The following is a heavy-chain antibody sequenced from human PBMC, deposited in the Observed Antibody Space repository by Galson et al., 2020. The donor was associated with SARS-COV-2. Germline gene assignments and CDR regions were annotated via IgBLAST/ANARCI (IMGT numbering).Heavy chain of an antibody. CDR2: ISGSGGST. CDR3: AKRGTDIVVVVAAPGIDY. CDR1: GFTFSSYA. Sequence: GESLKISCAASGFTFSSYAMSWVRQAPGKGLECVSAISGSGGSTYYADSVKGRFTISRDNSKNTLYLQMNSLRAEDTAVYYCAKRGTDIVVVVAAPGIDYWGQGTLVTVSS. V-gene: IGHV3-23*01. J-gene: IGHJ4*02. D-gene: IGHD2-15*01.